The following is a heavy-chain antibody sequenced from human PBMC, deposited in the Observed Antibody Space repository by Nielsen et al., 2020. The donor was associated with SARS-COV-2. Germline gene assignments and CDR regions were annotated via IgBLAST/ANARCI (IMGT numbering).Heavy chain of an antibody. Sequence: SLTLSCAASGFTFDDYAMHWVRHAPGKGLEWDSAISWNSGSIGYADSVKGRFTISRDNAKNSLYLQMNSLRAEDTALYYCAKLLEYGGNSVSYWGQGTLVTVSS. V-gene: IGHV3-9*01. CDR1: GFTFDDYA. J-gene: IGHJ4*02. CDR3: AKLLEYGGNSVSY. CDR2: ISWNSGSI. D-gene: IGHD4-23*01.